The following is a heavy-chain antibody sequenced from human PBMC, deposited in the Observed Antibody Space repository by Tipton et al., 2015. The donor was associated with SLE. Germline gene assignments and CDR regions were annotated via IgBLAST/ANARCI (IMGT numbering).Heavy chain of an antibody. D-gene: IGHD6-6*01. V-gene: IGHV4-38-2*02. J-gene: IGHJ4*02. CDR1: GYSISSGYY. CDR2: IYHSGST. CDR3: ARVLAAQGGY. Sequence: TLYLTCTVSGYSISSGYYWGWIRQPPGKGLEWIGSIYHSGSTYYNPSLKSRVTISVDTSKNQFSLKLSSVTAADTAVYYCARVLAAQGGYWGQGTLVTVSS.